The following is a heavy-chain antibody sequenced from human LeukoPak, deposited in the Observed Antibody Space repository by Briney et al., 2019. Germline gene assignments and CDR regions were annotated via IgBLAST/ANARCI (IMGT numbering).Heavy chain of an antibody. CDR1: GFTFSSYA. V-gene: IGHV3-23*01. Sequence: GGSLRLSCAASGFTFSSYAMSWVRQAPGKGLEWVSAISGSGGSTYYADSVKGRFTISRDNSKNTLYLQMNSLRAADTAVYYCAKDSPLIAVAGTFFDYWGQGTLVTVSS. CDR2: ISGSGGST. CDR3: AKDSPLIAVAGTFFDY. D-gene: IGHD6-19*01. J-gene: IGHJ4*02.